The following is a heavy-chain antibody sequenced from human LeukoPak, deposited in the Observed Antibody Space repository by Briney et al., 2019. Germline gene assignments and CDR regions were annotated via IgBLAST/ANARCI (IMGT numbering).Heavy chain of an antibody. J-gene: IGHJ4*02. CDR2: ISSSGPTI. V-gene: IGHV3-48*03. CDR3: TRGRFGYNYDY. Sequence: GGSLRLSCAASGFTFSSYEMNWIRQAPGKGLEWVSYISSSGPTIYYADSVKGRFTISRDNAKNSLYLQMNSLRAEDTAVYYCTRGRFGYNYDYWGQGTLVTVSS. CDR1: GFTFSSYE. D-gene: IGHD5-18*01.